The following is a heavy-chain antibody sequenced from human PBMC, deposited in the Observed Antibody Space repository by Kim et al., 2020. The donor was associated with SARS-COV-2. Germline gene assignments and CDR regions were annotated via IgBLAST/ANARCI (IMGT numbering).Heavy chain of an antibody. J-gene: IGHJ6*02. CDR1: GFRFSDYD. CDR3: ARDPYNSYAMDL. Sequence: GGSLRLSCAASGFRFSDYDMNWVRQALGKGLEWLSSVSSTSRYTNYADSVRGRFIISRDNARDSLSLQMDSLQPEDTAVYYCARDPYNSYAMDLWGQGTTFTVS. CDR2: VSSTSRYT. D-gene: IGHD2-2*02. V-gene: IGHV3-11*05.